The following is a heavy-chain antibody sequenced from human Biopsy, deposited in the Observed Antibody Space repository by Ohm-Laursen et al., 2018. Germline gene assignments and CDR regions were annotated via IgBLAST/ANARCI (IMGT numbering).Heavy chain of an antibody. CDR2: ISGNSDII. V-gene: IGHV3-23*01. J-gene: IGHJ4*02. CDR1: GFTFSSYA. Sequence: SLRLSCAASGFTFSSYAMTWFRQAPGKGLEWVSTISGNSDIIYDTDSVKGRFTISRDNSKNTLYLQMNSLRADDTAAYYCALAAAQTVTHFDYWGQGTLATVSS. CDR3: ALAAAQTVTHFDY. D-gene: IGHD4-17*01.